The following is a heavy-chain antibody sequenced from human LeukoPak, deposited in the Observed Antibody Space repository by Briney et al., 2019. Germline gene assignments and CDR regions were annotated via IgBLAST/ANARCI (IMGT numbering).Heavy chain of an antibody. D-gene: IGHD2-2*01. V-gene: IGHV4-34*01. Sequence: PSETLSLTCAVYGGSFSGYYWSWIRQPPGKGLEWIGEINHSGSTNYNPSLKSRVTISVDTSKNQLSLKLSSVTAADTAVYYCARGPDIVVVPAVITDTFDIWGQGTMVTVSS. J-gene: IGHJ3*02. CDR1: GGSFSGYY. CDR3: ARGPDIVVVPAVITDTFDI. CDR2: INHSGST.